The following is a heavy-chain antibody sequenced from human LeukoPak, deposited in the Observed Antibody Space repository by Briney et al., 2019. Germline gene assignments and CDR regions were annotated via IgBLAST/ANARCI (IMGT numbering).Heavy chain of an antibody. CDR2: IKYDGSEK. CDR1: GFSFSNHW. V-gene: IGHV3-7*01. CDR3: VKRWTGTTIGQQDY. D-gene: IGHD1-1*01. J-gene: IGHJ4*02. Sequence: GGSLRLSCATSGFSFSNHWMSWLRLAPGRGLEWVANIKYDGSEKYYVDSLKGRFTISRDNGKNSLYLQMNSLRAEDMAVYYCVKRWTGTTIGQQDYWGQGTLVTVSS.